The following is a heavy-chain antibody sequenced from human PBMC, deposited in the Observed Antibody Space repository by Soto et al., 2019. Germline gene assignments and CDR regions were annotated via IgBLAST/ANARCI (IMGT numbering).Heavy chain of an antibody. CDR1: GFTFSSYG. J-gene: IGHJ5*02. CDR2: IWYDGSNK. V-gene: IGHV3-33*01. CDR3: ARSLTAAVGRVGFDP. Sequence: GGSLRLSCAASGFTFSSYGMHWVRQAPGKGLEWVAVIWYDGSNKYYADSVKGRFTISRDNSKNTLYLQMNSLRAEDTAIYYCARSLTAAVGRVGFDPWGQGTLVTVSS. D-gene: IGHD6-13*01.